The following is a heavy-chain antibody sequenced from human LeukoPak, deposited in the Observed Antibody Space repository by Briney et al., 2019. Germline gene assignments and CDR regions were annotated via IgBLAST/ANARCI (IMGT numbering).Heavy chain of an antibody. CDR3: ARTFYDTLDSDAFDF. Sequence: ASVKVSCKASGYTFTVYYMPWVRQAPGQGLEWMGWINPDSGGTNNAQKFQGRVTMSRDTSISTAYIELSRLRSDDTAVYYCARTFYDTLDSDAFDFWGQGTMVIVSS. J-gene: IGHJ3*01. CDR2: INPDSGGT. V-gene: IGHV1-2*02. D-gene: IGHD2/OR15-2a*01. CDR1: GYTFTVYY.